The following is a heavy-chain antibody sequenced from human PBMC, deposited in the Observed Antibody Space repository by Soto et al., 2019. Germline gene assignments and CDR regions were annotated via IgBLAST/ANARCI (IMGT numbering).Heavy chain of an antibody. J-gene: IGHJ3*02. D-gene: IGHD6-13*01. CDR2: INHSGSN. CDR1: GGSFSVYY. CDR3: ARLFIIASTGTFGLFDI. Sequence: SETLSLTCAVYGGSFSVYYWSWIRQPPGKGLEWIGEINHSGSNTYNPSLMSRVTIKVDTSKNQFSLRLTSVTAADTAVYYFARLFIIASTGTFGLFDIWGQGTMVTVSS. V-gene: IGHV4-34*01.